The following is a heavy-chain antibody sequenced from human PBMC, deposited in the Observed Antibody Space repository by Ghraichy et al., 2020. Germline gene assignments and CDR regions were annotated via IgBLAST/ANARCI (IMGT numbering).Heavy chain of an antibody. Sequence: LSLTCAASGFSFSTYSMNWVRQSPGGGLEWIAYISTASSTIFYAESVQGRFIISRDNGENTLYLQMNDLREEDTAIYYCVHLYSYGFSVDYWGQGTLVTVSS. D-gene: IGHD3-16*01. CDR3: VHLYSYGFSVDY. CDR1: GFSFSTYS. V-gene: IGHV3-48*02. CDR2: ISTASSTI. J-gene: IGHJ4*02.